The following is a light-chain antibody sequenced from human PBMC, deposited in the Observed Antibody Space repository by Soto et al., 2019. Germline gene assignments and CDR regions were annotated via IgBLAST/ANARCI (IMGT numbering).Light chain of an antibody. Sequence: ESVLAQSPGTVTLSPGEGATLSCRFSQSVSSSYLAWYQQKPGQAPRLLIYGASSRATGIPDRFSGSGSGTDFTLTISRLEPEDFAVYYCQQYGSSVWTFGQGTKVHIK. CDR1: QSVSSSY. CDR3: QQYGSSVWT. CDR2: GAS. V-gene: IGKV3-20*01. J-gene: IGKJ1*01.